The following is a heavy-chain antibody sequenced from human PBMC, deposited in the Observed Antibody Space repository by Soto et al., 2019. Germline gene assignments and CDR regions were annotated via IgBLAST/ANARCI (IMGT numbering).Heavy chain of an antibody. CDR2: IKSKTDGGTT. V-gene: IGHV3-15*07. CDR1: GFTFSNAW. CDR3: TTAKPAYYYYGMDV. Sequence: GGSLRLSCAASGFTFSNAWMNWVRQAPGKGLEWVGRIKSKTDGGTTDYAAPVKGRFTISRDDSKNTLYLQMNSLKTEDTAVYYCTTAKPAYYYYGMDVWGQGTTVTVSS. J-gene: IGHJ6*02.